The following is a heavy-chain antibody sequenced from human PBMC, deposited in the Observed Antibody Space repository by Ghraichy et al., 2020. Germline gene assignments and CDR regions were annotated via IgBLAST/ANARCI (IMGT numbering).Heavy chain of an antibody. V-gene: IGHV3-53*01. CDR1: GFTVSSIY. Sequence: GGSLRLSCAASGFTVSSIYMTWVRQPPGKVLEWVSVIYSGGTTYYADSVKGRFTISRDNSKNTLYLQMNSLRAEDTAVYYCARGPSAYFDYWGQGTLVTVSS. J-gene: IGHJ4*02. CDR3: ARGPSAYFDY. CDR2: IYSGGTT.